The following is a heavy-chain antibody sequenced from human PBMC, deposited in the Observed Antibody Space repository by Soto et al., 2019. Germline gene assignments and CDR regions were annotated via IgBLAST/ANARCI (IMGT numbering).Heavy chain of an antibody. J-gene: IGHJ3*02. CDR3: ARDLSGGAFDI. CDR2: IYYSGST. CDR1: GGSISSYY. Sequence: ETLSLTCTVSGGSISSYYWSWIRQPPGKGLEWIGYIYYSGSTNYNPSLKSRVTISVDTSKNQFSLKLSSVTAADTAVYYCARDLSGGAFDIWGQGTMVTVSS. D-gene: IGHD3-10*01. V-gene: IGHV4-59*01.